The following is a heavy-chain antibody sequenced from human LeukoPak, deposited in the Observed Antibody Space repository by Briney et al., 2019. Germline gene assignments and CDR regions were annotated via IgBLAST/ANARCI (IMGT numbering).Heavy chain of an antibody. CDR1: GFTFSSYG. J-gene: IGHJ3*02. D-gene: IGHD3-16*01. Sequence: TGGSLRLSCAASGFTFSSYGMHWVRQAPGKGLEWVAFIRYDGSNKYYADSVKGRFPISRDNSKNTLYLQMNSLRAEGTAVYYCAKAPPPGESTSFGAFDIWGQGTMVTVSS. CDR3: AKAPPPGESTSFGAFDI. CDR2: IRYDGSNK. V-gene: IGHV3-30*02.